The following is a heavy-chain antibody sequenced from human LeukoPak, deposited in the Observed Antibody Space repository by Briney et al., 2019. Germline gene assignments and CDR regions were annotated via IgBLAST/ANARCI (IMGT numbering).Heavy chain of an antibody. Sequence: GGSLRLSXAASGFTFSSYAMSWVRQAPGKGLEWVSAISGSGGSTYYADSVKGRFTISRDTSKNTLYLQMNSLRAEDTAVYYCAKSSLEWLVAPDFDYWGQGTLVTVSS. CDR3: AKSSLEWLVAPDFDY. J-gene: IGHJ4*02. V-gene: IGHV3-23*01. CDR2: ISGSGGST. D-gene: IGHD6-19*01. CDR1: GFTFSSYA.